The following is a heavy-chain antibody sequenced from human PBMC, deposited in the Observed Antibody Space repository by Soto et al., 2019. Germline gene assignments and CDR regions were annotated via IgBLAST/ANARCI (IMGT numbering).Heavy chain of an antibody. CDR3: AKDESWGSGGSCYENPPMDV. Sequence: QVQLVESGGGVVQPGRSLRLSCAASGFTFSSYGMHWVRQAPGKGLEWVAVISYDGSNKYYADSVKGRFTISRDNSKNTLYLQMNSLRAGDTAVYYCAKDESWGSGGSCYENPPMDVWGQGTTVTVSS. CDR2: ISYDGSNK. V-gene: IGHV3-30*18. D-gene: IGHD2-15*01. J-gene: IGHJ6*02. CDR1: GFTFSSYG.